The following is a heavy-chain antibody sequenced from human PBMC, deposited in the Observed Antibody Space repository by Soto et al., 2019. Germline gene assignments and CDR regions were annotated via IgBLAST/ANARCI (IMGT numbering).Heavy chain of an antibody. CDR3: ARAHHRGYGRDLHPLMDY. CDR1: GYTFTNYA. Sequence: QVQLVHSEAEVKKPGASVKVSCKSSGYTFTNYAIHWVRQAPGQGLEWMGWINAGGGDTKSSQKFLGRVTITSDTSASTAYMDLSSLTSEDTAVYYCARAHHRGYGRDLHPLMDYWGQGTLVTVSS. D-gene: IGHD5-18*01. CDR2: INAGGGDT. V-gene: IGHV1-3*01. J-gene: IGHJ4*02.